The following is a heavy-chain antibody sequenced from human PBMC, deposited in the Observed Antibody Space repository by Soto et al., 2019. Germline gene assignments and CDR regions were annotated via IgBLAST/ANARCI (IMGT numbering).Heavy chain of an antibody. D-gene: IGHD3-10*01. Sequence: EVQLVESGGGLVQPGGSLRLSCAASGFTFSSYSMNWVRQAPGKGLEWVSDISSSSSTIYYADSVKGRFTISRDNAKNSLYLQMNSLRDEDTAVYYCAREIPSRGAGWFDPWGQGTLVTVS. J-gene: IGHJ5*02. CDR1: GFTFSSYS. CDR2: ISSSSSTI. V-gene: IGHV3-48*02. CDR3: AREIPSRGAGWFDP.